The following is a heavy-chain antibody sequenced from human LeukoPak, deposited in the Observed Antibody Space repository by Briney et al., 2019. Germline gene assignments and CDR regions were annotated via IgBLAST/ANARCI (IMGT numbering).Heavy chain of an antibody. CDR1: GFTFSSYW. J-gene: IGHJ3*02. V-gene: IGHV3-7*01. Sequence: GGSLRLSCADSGFTFSSYWMSWVRQAPGKGLEWVATIKTDGSETYYVDSVKGRFTISRDNAQNSLFLQMNSLRAEDTALYHCARDRSDILTGYNDAFDIWGQGTVVTVSS. CDR3: ARDRSDILTGYNDAFDI. CDR2: IKTDGSET. D-gene: IGHD3-9*01.